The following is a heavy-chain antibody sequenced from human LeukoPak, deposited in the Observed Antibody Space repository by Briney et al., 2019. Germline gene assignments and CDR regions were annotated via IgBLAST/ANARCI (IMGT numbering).Heavy chain of an antibody. CDR2: IRYDGSDK. V-gene: IGHV3-30*02. D-gene: IGHD1-26*01. J-gene: IGHJ4*02. Sequence: GGSLTLSCAASGFIFSTYGMLWVRQAPGKGLEGVAFIRYDGSDKYYADSVKGRFTISRDNSKNTLYLQMNSLRAEDTAIYYCAKDLLRSNTSDYWGQGKLVIVSS. CDR3: AKDLLRSNTSDY. CDR1: GFIFSTYG.